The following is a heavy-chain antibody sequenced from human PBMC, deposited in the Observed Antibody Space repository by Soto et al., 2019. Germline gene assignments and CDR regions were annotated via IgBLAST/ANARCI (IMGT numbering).Heavy chain of an antibody. CDR1: GYTFTGYY. V-gene: IGHV1-2*02. Sequence: ASVKVSCKASGYTFTGYYMHWVRQAPGQGLEWMGWINPNSGGTNYAQKFQGRVTMTRDASISTAYMEPSRLRSDDTAVYYCARGVVNSSSWYSITNAIDPWGQGTLVTVSS. CDR3: ARGVVNSSSWYSITNAIDP. CDR2: INPNSGGT. D-gene: IGHD6-13*01. J-gene: IGHJ5*02.